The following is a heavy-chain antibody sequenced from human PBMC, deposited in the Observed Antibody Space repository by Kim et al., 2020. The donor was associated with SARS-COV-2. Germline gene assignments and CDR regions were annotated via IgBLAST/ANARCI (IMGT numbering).Heavy chain of an antibody. CDR2: ISWSGENT. J-gene: IGHJ4*02. V-gene: IGHV3-9*01. CDR3: AKDPLHRVREVQARFFDS. Sequence: GGSLRLSCAASGFNFRDYAMHWVRQVPGKGLEWVSGISWSGENTVYADSVRGRFTISRDNAKNSLFLHLGSLRPEDTALYHCAKDPLHRVREVQARFFDSWGQGTQVTVSS. CDR1: GFNFRDYA.